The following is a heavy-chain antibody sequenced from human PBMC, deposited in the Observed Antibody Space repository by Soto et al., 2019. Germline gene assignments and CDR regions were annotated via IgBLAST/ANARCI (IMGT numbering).Heavy chain of an antibody. V-gene: IGHV1-8*01. J-gene: IGHJ6*01. CDR2: MNPNSGNT. D-gene: IGHD5-12*01. Sequence: DSVKVSCKASGYTFTRYDINWVRQATGQGLEWMGWMNPNSGNTGYAQKFQGRVTMTRNTSISTAYMELSSLRSEDTAVYYCARCGWLQLGYCYGMDVWGQGTTVTVSS. CDR1: GYTFTRYD. CDR3: ARCGWLQLGYCYGMDV.